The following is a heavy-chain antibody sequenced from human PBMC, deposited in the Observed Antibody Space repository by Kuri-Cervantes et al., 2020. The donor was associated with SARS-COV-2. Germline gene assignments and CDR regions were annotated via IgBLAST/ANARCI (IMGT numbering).Heavy chain of an antibody. V-gene: IGHV3-11*06. CDR3: AKDPGTMARGHYYYGMDV. CDR2: ISVSANYP. CDR1: GFSFSDYY. Sequence: GESLKISCAASGFSFSDYYMGWVRQAPGRGLEWVSYISVSANYPNYADSVKGRFTISRDNSKNTLYLQVNSLRAEDTSVYYCAKDPGTMARGHYYYGMDVWGQGTTVTVSS. J-gene: IGHJ6*02. D-gene: IGHD3-10*01.